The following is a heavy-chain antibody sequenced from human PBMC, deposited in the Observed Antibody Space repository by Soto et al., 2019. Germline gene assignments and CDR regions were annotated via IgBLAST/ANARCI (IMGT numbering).Heavy chain of an antibody. V-gene: IGHV4-59*01. J-gene: IGHJ6*02. CDR3: AGSWSDYYYGLAV. CDR1: GGSISSYY. CDR2: IYYSGST. D-gene: IGHD6-13*01. Sequence: SETLSLTCTVSGGSISSYYWSWIRQPPGKGLEWIGYIYYSGSTNYNPSLKSRVTISVDTSKNQFSLKLSSVTAADTAVYYCAGSWSDYYYGLAVWGQGTTVPVSS.